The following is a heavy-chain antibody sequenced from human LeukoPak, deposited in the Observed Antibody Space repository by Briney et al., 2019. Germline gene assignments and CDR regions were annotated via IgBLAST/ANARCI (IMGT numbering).Heavy chain of an antibody. CDR2: INPSGGST. CDR3: ARGSRVTMVRGVLNWFDP. Sequence: ASVKVSCKASGYTFTSYYMHWVRQAPGQGLEWMGIINPSGGSTSYAQKFQGRVTMTRDTSTSTVYMELSSLGSEDTAVYYCARGSRVTMVRGVLNWFDPWGQGTLVTVSS. J-gene: IGHJ5*02. D-gene: IGHD3-10*01. CDR1: GYTFTSYY. V-gene: IGHV1-46*03.